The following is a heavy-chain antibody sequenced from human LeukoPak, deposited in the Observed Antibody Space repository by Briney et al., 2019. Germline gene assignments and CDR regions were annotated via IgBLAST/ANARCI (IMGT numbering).Heavy chain of an antibody. D-gene: IGHD3-10*01. V-gene: IGHV5-51*01. J-gene: IGHJ4*02. CDR1: GYSFTSYW. Sequence: GGSLNFSCKGSGYSFTSYWIGWVRRIHGKGLGWMGIIYPGDSHTRYSPSFQGQVTISADKSISPAYLQWSSLKASDTAMYYCARFGRSYYGSGRVEAHFDYWGQRTLVTVSS. CDR3: ARFGRSYYGSGRVEAHFDY. CDR2: IYPGDSHT.